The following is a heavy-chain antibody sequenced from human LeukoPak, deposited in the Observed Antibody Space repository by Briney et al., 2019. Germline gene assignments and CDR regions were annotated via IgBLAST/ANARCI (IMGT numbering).Heavy chain of an antibody. V-gene: IGHV4-39*07. CDR1: GGSISSSSYY. CDR3: ARSAAGPHYYYYYMDV. Sequence: PSETLSLTCTVSGGSISSSSYYWGWIRQPRGKGLEWVGSIYYSGSTYYNPSLKSRVTISVDTSKNQFSLKLSSVTAADTAVYYCARSAAGPHYYYYYMDVWGKGTTVTVSS. J-gene: IGHJ6*03. D-gene: IGHD6-13*01. CDR2: IYYSGST.